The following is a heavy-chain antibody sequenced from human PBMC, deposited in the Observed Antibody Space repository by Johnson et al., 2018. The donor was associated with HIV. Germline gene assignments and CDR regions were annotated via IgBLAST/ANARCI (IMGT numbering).Heavy chain of an antibody. CDR3: TTDLRVTTSLRSFDI. J-gene: IGHJ3*02. Sequence: VQLVESGGGLVQPGGSLRLSCAASGFTFSNAWMSWVRQAPGKGLEWVGRIKSKTDAETADYAAPVNGRFTISRNDSKNTLYLQMNSLKTEDTAVYYCTTDLRVTTSLRSFDIWGQGTMVTVSS. CDR1: GFTFSNAW. D-gene: IGHD4-17*01. CDR2: IKSKTDAETA. V-gene: IGHV3-15*01.